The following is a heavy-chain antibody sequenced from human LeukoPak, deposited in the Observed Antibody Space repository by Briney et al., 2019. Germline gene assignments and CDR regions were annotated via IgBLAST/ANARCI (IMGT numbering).Heavy chain of an antibody. V-gene: IGHV1-69*05. J-gene: IGHJ4*02. CDR3: ARGERLRPHIYYFDY. Sequence: ASVKVSCKASGGTFSSYAVSWVRQAPGQELEWMGGIIPIFGTANYAQKVQGRVTITTDESTSTAYMELSSLRSEDTAVYYCARGERLRPHIYYFDYWGQGTLVTVSS. D-gene: IGHD1-1*01. CDR2: IIPIFGTA. CDR1: GGTFSSYA.